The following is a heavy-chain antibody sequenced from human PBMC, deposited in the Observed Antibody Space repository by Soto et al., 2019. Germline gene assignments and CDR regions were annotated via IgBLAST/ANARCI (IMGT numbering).Heavy chain of an antibody. J-gene: IGHJ4*02. CDR1: GFTFSSYA. Sequence: EVQLLQSGGGLVQPGGSLRLTCAASGFTFSSYAMSWVREAPGTGLEWVSGIGAGGNTYSADSVKGRFTISRDNSKNTLYLLMDSLRAEDTDEYYCGKDSGYSYNPEAYFDNWGQGTLVTVSS. CDR3: GKDSGYSYNPEAYFDN. D-gene: IGHD5-18*01. CDR2: IGAGGNT. V-gene: IGHV3-23*01.